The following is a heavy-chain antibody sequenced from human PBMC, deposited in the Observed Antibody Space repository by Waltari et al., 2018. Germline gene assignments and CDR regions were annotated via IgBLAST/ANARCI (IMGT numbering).Heavy chain of an antibody. V-gene: IGHV1-3*01. CDR3: ARDRGGRWTRLFYNWFDP. CDR2: INAGNGNA. J-gene: IGHJ5*02. Sequence: QVQLVQSGAEVKKPGASVKVSCKASGYTFTSYAMHWVRQAPGQRLEWMGWINAGNGNAKYSQKFQGRVTITRDTSASTAYMELSSLRSEDTAVYYCARDRGGRWTRLFYNWFDPWGQGTLVTVSS. D-gene: IGHD2-15*01. CDR1: GYTFTSYA.